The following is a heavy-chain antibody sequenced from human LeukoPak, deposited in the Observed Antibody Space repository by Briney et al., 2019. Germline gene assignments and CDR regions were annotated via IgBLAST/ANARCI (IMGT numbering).Heavy chain of an antibody. CDR1: GFTFSSYE. V-gene: IGHV3-53*01. CDR3: ARGIVGATTGFDY. CDR2: IYSGGST. Sequence: GGSLRLSCAASGFTFSSYEMNWVRQAPGKGLEWVSVIYSGGSTYYADSVKGRFTISRDNSKNTLYLQMNSLRAEDTAVYYCARGIVGATTGFDYWGQGTLVTVSS. D-gene: IGHD1-26*01. J-gene: IGHJ4*02.